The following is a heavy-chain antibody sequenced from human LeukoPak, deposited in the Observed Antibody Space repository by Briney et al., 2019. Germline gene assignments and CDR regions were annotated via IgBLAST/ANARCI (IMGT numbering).Heavy chain of an antibody. V-gene: IGHV4-61*01. CDR1: GGSVSSGSYY. CDR3: ARDVVGATYFQL. CDR2: HYYSGST. Sequence: SETLSLTCTVSGGSVSSGSYYWTWIRQPPGKGLEWIRHHYYSGSTNYNPSLKSRVTISKDTSKNQFSLKVTSVTAADTAVYYCARDVVGATYFQLWGQGALVTVSS. D-gene: IGHD1-26*01. J-gene: IGHJ1*01.